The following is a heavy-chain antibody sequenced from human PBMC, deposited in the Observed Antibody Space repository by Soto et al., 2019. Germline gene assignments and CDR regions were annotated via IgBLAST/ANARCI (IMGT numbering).Heavy chain of an antibody. CDR3: AGELYSGSPFDI. CDR2: ISYDGSNK. D-gene: IGHD2-2*02. J-gene: IGHJ3*02. CDR1: GFTFSSYA. V-gene: IGHV3-30-3*01. Sequence: QVQLVESGGGVVQPGRSLRLSCAASGFTFSSYAMHWVRQAPGKGLEWVAVISYDGSNKYYADSVKGRFTISRDNSKHTLYLQMNSLRAEDTAVYYCAGELYSGSPFDIWGQGTMVTVSS.